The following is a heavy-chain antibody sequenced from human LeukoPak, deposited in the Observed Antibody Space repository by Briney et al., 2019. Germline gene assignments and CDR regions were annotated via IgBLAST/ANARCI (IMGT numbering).Heavy chain of an antibody. CDR1: GGSISSGGYY. Sequence: PSQTLSLTCTVSGGSISSGGYYWSWIRQHPGKGLEWIGYIYYSGSTYYNPSLKSRVTISVDTSKNQSSLKLSSVTAADTAVYYCARDRRITMVRGVDDWFDPWGKGTLVTVSS. CDR2: IYYSGST. D-gene: IGHD3-10*01. J-gene: IGHJ5*02. CDR3: ARDRRITMVRGVDDWFDP. V-gene: IGHV4-31*03.